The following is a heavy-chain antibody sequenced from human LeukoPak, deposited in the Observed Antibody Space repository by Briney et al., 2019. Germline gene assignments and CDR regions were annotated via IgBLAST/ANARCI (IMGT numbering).Heavy chain of an antibody. J-gene: IGHJ4*02. CDR2: ISGSSSII. V-gene: IGHV3-48*04. D-gene: IGHD7-27*01. Sequence: GGSLKLSCAASGFTFSDYSMNWVRQAPGKGLEWVSYISGSSSIIYYADSVKGRFTISRDNAKNSLYLQMSGLRAEDTAVYYCARGLITGDRDGGYFDYWGQGTLVTVSS. CDR3: ARGLITGDRDGGYFDY. CDR1: GFTFSDYS.